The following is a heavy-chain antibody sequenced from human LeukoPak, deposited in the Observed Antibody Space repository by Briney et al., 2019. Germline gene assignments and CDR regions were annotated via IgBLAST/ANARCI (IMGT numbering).Heavy chain of an antibody. J-gene: IGHJ4*02. CDR2: IIPIFGTA. CDR1: GGTFSSYA. Sequence: SVKVSCKASGGTFSSYAISWVRQAPGQGLEWMGGIIPIFGTANYAQKFQGRVTITTDESASTAYMELSSLRSEDTDVYYCARQGVGATRERYFDYWGQGTLVTVSS. D-gene: IGHD1-26*01. CDR3: ARQGVGATRERYFDY. V-gene: IGHV1-69*05.